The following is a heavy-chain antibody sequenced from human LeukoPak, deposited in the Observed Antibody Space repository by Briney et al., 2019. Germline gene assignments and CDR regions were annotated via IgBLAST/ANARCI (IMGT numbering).Heavy chain of an antibody. J-gene: IGHJ3*02. Sequence: SETLSLTCTVSGGSISSYYWSWIRQPPGKGLEWIGYIHYSGSTNYNPSLKSRVTISVDTSKNQFSLKLSSVTAADTAVYYCARGTVAGDAFDIWGQGTMVTVSS. V-gene: IGHV4-59*08. CDR2: IHYSGST. CDR1: GGSISSYY. CDR3: ARGTVAGDAFDI. D-gene: IGHD6-19*01.